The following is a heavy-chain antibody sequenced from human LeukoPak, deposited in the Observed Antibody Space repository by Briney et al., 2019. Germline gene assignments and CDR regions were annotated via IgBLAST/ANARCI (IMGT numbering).Heavy chain of an antibody. Sequence: SETLSLTCAVYGGSFSGYYWSWIRQPPGKGLEWIGEINHSGSTNYNPSLKSRVTISVDTSKNQFSLKLSSVTAADTAVYYCARGGDIVVVVAATWSDPWGQGTLVTVSS. CDR2: INHSGST. J-gene: IGHJ5*02. CDR3: ARGGDIVVVVAATWSDP. CDR1: GGSFSGYY. V-gene: IGHV4-34*01. D-gene: IGHD2-15*01.